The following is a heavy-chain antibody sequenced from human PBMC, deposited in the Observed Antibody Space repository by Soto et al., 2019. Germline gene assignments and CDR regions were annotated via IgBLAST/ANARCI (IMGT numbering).Heavy chain of an antibody. CDR1: GYSFTSYW. CDR3: ARRSRYCSGGSCYFDY. V-gene: IGHV5-51*01. D-gene: IGHD2-15*01. J-gene: IGHJ4*02. CDR2: IYPGDSDT. Sequence: PGESLKISCKGSGYSFTSYWIGWVRQMPGKGLEWMGIIYPGDSDTRYSPSFQGQVTISADKSISTAYLQWSSLKASDTAMYYCARRSRYCSGGSCYFDYWGQGTLVTVSS.